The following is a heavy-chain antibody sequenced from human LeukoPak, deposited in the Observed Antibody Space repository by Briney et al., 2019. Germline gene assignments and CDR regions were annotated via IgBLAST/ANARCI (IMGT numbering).Heavy chain of an antibody. D-gene: IGHD6-13*01. CDR2: ISSSSSTI. Sequence: GGSLRLSCAASGFTFSSYSMDWVRQAPGKGLEWVSYISSSSSTIYYADSVKGRFTISRDNSKNTLYLQMNSLRAEDTAVYYCAKDRDFGAGTIHMDVWGKGTTVTVSS. J-gene: IGHJ6*03. CDR1: GFTFSSYS. V-gene: IGHV3-48*01. CDR3: AKDRDFGAGTIHMDV.